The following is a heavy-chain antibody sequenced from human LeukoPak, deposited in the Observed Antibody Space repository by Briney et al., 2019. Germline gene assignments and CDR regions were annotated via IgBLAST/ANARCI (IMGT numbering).Heavy chain of an antibody. Sequence: SETLSLTCSVSGGSIRSNSYWGWVRQPPGKGLEWIVTIDQNGNTYFDPSFQSRVTISIDTSKNQFSLRLNSITAADTAIYYCARDQVAAAGKVDPWGQGTQVTVSS. CDR2: IDQNGNT. D-gene: IGHD6-13*01. J-gene: IGHJ5*02. CDR1: GGSIRSNSY. V-gene: IGHV4-39*02. CDR3: ARDQVAAAGKVDP.